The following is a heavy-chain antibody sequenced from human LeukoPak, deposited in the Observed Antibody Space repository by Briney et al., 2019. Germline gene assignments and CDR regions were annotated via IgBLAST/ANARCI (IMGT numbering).Heavy chain of an antibody. D-gene: IGHD1-26*01. CDR2: INANSGDT. V-gene: IGHV1-2*06. CDR3: ARDLISTPYWELDY. J-gene: IGHJ4*02. Sequence: GAPVKVSCKTSGYTFAGYFLHWVRQAPTQGLQWMGRINANSGDTDLAQDFQDRVTMTRDTSIYTAYMELSSLTSDDTAIYYCARDLISTPYWELDYWGQGTLVAVSS. CDR1: GYTFAGYF.